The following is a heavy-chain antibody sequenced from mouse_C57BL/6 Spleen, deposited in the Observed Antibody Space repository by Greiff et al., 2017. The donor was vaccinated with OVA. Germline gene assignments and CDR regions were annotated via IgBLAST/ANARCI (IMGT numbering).Heavy chain of an antibody. J-gene: IGHJ4*01. D-gene: IGHD3-2*02. Sequence: DVMLVESGGGLVKPGGSLKLSCAASGFTFSSYAMSWVRQTPEKRLEWVATISDGGSYTYYPDNVKGRFTISRDNAKNNLYLQMSHLKSEDTAMYYCARDSSGYVMDYWGQGTSVTVSS. CDR2: ISDGGSYT. V-gene: IGHV5-4*01. CDR1: GFTFSSYA. CDR3: ARDSSGYVMDY.